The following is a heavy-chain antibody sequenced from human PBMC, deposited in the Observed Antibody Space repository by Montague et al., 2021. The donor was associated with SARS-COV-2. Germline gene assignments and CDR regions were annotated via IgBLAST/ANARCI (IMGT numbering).Heavy chain of an antibody. D-gene: IGHD3-3*01. Sequence: SETLSLTCTVSGGSISSSGYYWGWIRQPPGKGLEWIGYIYYSGSTYYNPSLKSRVTISVDTSKNQFPLKLSSVTAADTAVYYCARKASRGITIFGVVTASYYFDYWGQGTLVTVSS. CDR3: ARKASRGITIFGVVTASYYFDY. J-gene: IGHJ4*02. CDR1: GGSISSSGYY. CDR2: IYYSGST. V-gene: IGHV4-39*01.